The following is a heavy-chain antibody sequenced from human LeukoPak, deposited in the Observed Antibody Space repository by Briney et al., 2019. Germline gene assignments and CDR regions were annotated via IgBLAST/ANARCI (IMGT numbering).Heavy chain of an antibody. CDR1: GYTFTSYG. CDR2: ISAYNGNT. J-gene: IGHJ4*02. CDR3: ARGEAAAGILPFDY. V-gene: IGHV1-18*01. D-gene: IGHD6-13*01. Sequence: ASVKVSCKASGYTFTSYGISWVRQAPGQGLEWMGWISAYNGNTNYAQELQGRVTMTTDTSTSTAYMELRSLRSDDTAVYYCARGEAAAGILPFDYWGQGTLVTVSS.